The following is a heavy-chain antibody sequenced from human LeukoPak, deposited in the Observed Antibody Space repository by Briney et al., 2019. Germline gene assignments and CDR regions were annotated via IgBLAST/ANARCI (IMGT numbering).Heavy chain of an antibody. J-gene: IGHJ4*02. CDR3: AADVPGWNPLSFDY. D-gene: IGHD1-1*01. CDR1: GFIFNNAW. Sequence: GGSLRLSCAASGFIFNNAWMNWVRQAPGKGLEWVGRIKSKNAGGTTDYAAPVKGRFSISREDSENTVILQMSSLKMEDTAVYYCAADVPGWNPLSFDYWGQGTLVTVSS. CDR2: IKSKNAGGTT. V-gene: IGHV3-15*01.